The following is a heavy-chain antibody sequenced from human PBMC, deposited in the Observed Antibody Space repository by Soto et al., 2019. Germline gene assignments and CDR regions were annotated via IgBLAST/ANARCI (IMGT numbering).Heavy chain of an antibody. V-gene: IGHV3-23*01. CDR1: GVTFSNYS. J-gene: IGHJ6*02. CDR3: AKGMGATIYYGMDV. CDR2: ISGSGGST. Sequence: GGSLRLSCAASGVTFSNYSMSWVRQAPGKGLEWVSTISGSGGSTYYADSVKGRFTISRDNSKNTLSLQMNSLRAEDTAVYYCAKGMGATIYYGMDVWGQGTTVTVSS. D-gene: IGHD1-26*01.